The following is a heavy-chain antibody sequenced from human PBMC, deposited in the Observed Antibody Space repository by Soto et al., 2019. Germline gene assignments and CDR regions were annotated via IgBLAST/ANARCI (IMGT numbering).Heavy chain of an antibody. V-gene: IGHV1-18*01. D-gene: IGHD6-19*01. CDR1: GYTFTSYG. CDR2: ISAYNGDT. CDR3: VRALAVAGWWGGS. J-gene: IGHJ5*02. Sequence: QVQLVQSGAEVKKPGASVKVSCKASGYTFTSYGFSWVRQAPGQGLEWMGWISAYNGDTNYAQKFQGRVTMTTDPSAIPAYMELRSLRSDDTAVYYCVRALAVAGWWGGSWGQGTLVTVSS.